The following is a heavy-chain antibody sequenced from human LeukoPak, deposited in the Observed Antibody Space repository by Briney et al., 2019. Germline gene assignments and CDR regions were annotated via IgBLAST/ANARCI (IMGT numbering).Heavy chain of an antibody. D-gene: IGHD3-10*01. Sequence: PGGSLRLSCAASGFTFSDYWMAWVRQAPGKGLEWVANIWPDGSDKYHVDSVRGRFTISRDNAQNSLNPQMNSLRAEDSGVYYCGRWGVNAGLDRWGQGTLVIVSS. V-gene: IGHV3-7*01. CDR1: GFTFSDYW. CDR2: IWPDGSDK. J-gene: IGHJ5*02. CDR3: GRWGVNAGLDR.